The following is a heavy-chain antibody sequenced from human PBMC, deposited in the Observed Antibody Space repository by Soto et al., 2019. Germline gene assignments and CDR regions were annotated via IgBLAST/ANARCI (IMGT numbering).Heavy chain of an antibody. CDR1: EFTFSTYA. J-gene: IGHJ4*02. CDR3: AKSYSSNWYDYFDY. V-gene: IGHV3-23*01. D-gene: IGHD6-13*01. CDR2: ISGSGGST. Sequence: GGSLRLACAASEFTFSTYAMSWVRQAPGKGLEWVSAISGSGGSTYYADSVKGRFTISRDTSKNTLYLQMNSLRAEDTALYYCAKSYSSNWYDYFDYWGQGTLVTVSS.